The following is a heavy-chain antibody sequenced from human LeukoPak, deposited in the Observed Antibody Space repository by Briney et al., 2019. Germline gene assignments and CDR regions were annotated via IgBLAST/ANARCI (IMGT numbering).Heavy chain of an antibody. V-gene: IGHV4-39*01. Sequence: PSETLSLTCTVSGGSISGSSYYWDWIRQPPGKGLEWIGSLYYSGSTYYNPSLKSRVTISVDTSKNQFSLKLSSVTAADTAVFYCARRSYYDSSAIFDYWGQGTLVTVSS. D-gene: IGHD3-22*01. CDR1: GGSISGSSYY. J-gene: IGHJ4*02. CDR3: ARRSYYDSSAIFDY. CDR2: LYYSGST.